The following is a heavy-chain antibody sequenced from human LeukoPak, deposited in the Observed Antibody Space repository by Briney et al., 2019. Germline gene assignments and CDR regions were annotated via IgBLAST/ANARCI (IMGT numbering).Heavy chain of an antibody. D-gene: IGHD6-13*01. Sequence: PGGSLRLSCAASGFTFSSYTMNWVRQAPGKGLEWVSSIISSGSYIYYADSVKGRFTISRDNAKNSLYLQMNSLRAEDTALYYCARDPLLRYSSTWNYFDYWGQGTLVTVSS. CDR3: ARDPLLRYSSTWNYFDY. CDR1: GFTFSSYT. J-gene: IGHJ4*02. V-gene: IGHV3-21*04. CDR2: IISSGSYI.